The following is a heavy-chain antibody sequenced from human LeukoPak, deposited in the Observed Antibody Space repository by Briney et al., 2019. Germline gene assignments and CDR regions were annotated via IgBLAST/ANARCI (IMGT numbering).Heavy chain of an antibody. CDR1: GGSISSHY. D-gene: IGHD3-22*01. V-gene: IGHV4-59*11. CDR2: IYYSGST. CDR3: ARGDYYDSSGYYHDAFDI. Sequence: LETLSLTCTVSGGSISSHYCSWIRQPPGKGLEWIGFIYYSGSTNYNPSLKSRVTMSVDTSKNQFSLKLTSVTAADTAVYYCARGDYYDSSGYYHDAFDIWGQGTMVTVSS. J-gene: IGHJ3*02.